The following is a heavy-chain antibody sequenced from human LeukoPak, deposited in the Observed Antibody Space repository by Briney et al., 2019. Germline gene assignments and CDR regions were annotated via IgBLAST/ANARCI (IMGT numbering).Heavy chain of an antibody. V-gene: IGHV4-39*01. Sequence: SETLSLTCTVSGGSISSSSAYWGWIRQPPGKGLEWIGSVYFSKNTYYNPSHKRRATISADTSKNQFSLTLGSVSATDTAVYYCVSPRGFSYGYFDYWGQGTLVTVSS. CDR1: GGSISSSSAY. J-gene: IGHJ4*02. CDR3: VSPRGFSYGYFDY. D-gene: IGHD5-18*01. CDR2: VYFSKNT.